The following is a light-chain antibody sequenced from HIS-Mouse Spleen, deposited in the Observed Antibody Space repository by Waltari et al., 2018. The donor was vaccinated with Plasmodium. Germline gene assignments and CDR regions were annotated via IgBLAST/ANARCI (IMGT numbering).Light chain of an antibody. CDR1: QSVSSN. CDR2: GAS. V-gene: IGKV3-15*01. J-gene: IGKJ3*01. CDR3: QQYNNWSFT. Sequence: EIVMTQSPATLSVSPGDRATLSCRASQSVSSNLAWYQQKPGQAPRLLIYGASTRATGIPARFSGSGFGTEFTLTISSLQSEDFAVYYCQQYNNWSFTFGPGTKVDIK.